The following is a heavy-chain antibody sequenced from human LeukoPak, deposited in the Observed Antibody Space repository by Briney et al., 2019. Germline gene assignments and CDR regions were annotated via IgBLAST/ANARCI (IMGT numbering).Heavy chain of an antibody. Sequence: SETLSLTCTVSGYSISSGYYWGWIRQPPGKGLEWIGSIYHSGSTYYNPSLKSRVTISVDTSKNQFSLKLSSVTAADTAVYYCARALTIFGAVIIRGVGYMDVWGKGTTVTVSS. CDR2: IYHSGST. CDR1: GYSISSGYY. J-gene: IGHJ6*03. D-gene: IGHD3-3*01. V-gene: IGHV4-38-2*02. CDR3: ARALTIFGAVIIRGVGYMDV.